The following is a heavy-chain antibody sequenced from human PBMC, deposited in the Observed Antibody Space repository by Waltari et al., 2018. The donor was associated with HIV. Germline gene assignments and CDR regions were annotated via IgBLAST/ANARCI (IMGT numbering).Heavy chain of an antibody. V-gene: IGHV5-10-1*01. J-gene: IGHJ4*02. Sequence: EVQLVQSGAEVKKPGESLRISCKGSGYSFTSYWLSWVRQMPGKGLEWMGRIDPSDSYTNYSPSFQGHVTISADKSISTAYLQWSSLKASDTAMYYCARWYDTAMIIDYWGQGTLVTVSS. CDR1: GYSFTSYW. CDR2: IDPSDSYT. CDR3: ARWYDTAMIIDY. D-gene: IGHD5-18*01.